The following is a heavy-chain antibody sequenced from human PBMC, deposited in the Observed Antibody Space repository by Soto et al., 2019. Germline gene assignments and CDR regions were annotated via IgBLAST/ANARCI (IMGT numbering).Heavy chain of an antibody. Sequence: GGSLRLSCVASGFTFNKYVMHWVRQAKGRGIEWVSAVGSAGDTYYPGAVDGRFTISRENAKNSLFFQMNSLRVGDTVVYFCARATVLARHASAFDCLDVWGQGTTVTVSS. J-gene: IGHJ6*02. D-gene: IGHD3-9*01. V-gene: IGHV3-13*01. CDR3: ARATVLARHASAFDCLDV. CDR2: VGSAGDT. CDR1: GFTFNKYV.